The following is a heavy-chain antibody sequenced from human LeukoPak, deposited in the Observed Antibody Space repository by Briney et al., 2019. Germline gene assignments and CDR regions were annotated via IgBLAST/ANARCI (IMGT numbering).Heavy chain of an antibody. J-gene: IGHJ4*02. Sequence: PGKSLRLSCAASGFTFSSYAISWVRQAPGKGLEWVSGISGSGASTYYADSVKGRFTISRDNSKNTLYLRMNSLRAEDTAVYYCARDFNGWGPTILDYWGQGTLVTVSS. V-gene: IGHV3-23*01. CDR1: GFTFSSYA. CDR2: ISGSGAST. D-gene: IGHD3-3*01. CDR3: ARDFNGWGPTILDY.